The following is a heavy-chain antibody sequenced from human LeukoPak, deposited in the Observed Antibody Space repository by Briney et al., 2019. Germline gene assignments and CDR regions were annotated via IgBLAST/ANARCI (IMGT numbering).Heavy chain of an antibody. CDR2: INWNGGST. V-gene: IGHV3-20*04. J-gene: IGHJ5*02. D-gene: IGHD3-10*01. CDR1: GFTFSSYS. CDR3: ARSRGVISWFDP. Sequence: GGSLRLSCAASGFTFSSYSMNWVRQAPGKGLEWVSGINWNGGSTGYADSVKGRFTISRDNAKNSLYLQMNSLRAEDTALYYCARSRGVISWFDPWGQGTLVTVSS.